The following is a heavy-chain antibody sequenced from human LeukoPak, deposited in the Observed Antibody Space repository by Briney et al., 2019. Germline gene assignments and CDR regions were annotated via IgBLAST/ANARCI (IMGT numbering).Heavy chain of an antibody. CDR1: GYTFTSYG. J-gene: IGHJ4*02. Sequence: GASVKVSCKASGYTFTSYGISWVLQAPGQGLEWMGWISAYNGNTNYAQKLQGRVTMTKDTSTSTAYMELRSLRSDDTAVYYCARDYGSGSYYTPLDYWGQGTLVTVSS. D-gene: IGHD3-10*01. CDR3: ARDYGSGSYYTPLDY. V-gene: IGHV1-18*01. CDR2: ISAYNGNT.